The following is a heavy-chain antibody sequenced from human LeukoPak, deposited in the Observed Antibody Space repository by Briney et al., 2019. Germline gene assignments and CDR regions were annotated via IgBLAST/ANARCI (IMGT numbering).Heavy chain of an antibody. V-gene: IGHV3-30*03. J-gene: IGHJ1*01. Sequence: GGSLRLSCAASGFTFSSYGMHWVRQAPGKGLEWVAVISYDGSNKYYADSVKGRFTISRDNSKNTLYLQMNSLRAEDTAVYYCARGIAARPSLEYFQHWGQGTLVTVSS. CDR1: GFTFSSYG. D-gene: IGHD6-6*01. CDR2: ISYDGSNK. CDR3: ARGIAARPSLEYFQH.